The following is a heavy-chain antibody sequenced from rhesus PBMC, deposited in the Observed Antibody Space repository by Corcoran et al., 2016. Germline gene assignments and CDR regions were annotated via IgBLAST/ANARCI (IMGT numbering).Heavy chain of an antibody. CDR1: GFTFSSHA. Sequence: EVQLVESGGGLAKPGGSLRLSCAASGFTFSSHAMHWVRQAPGQGLEWVSAISSGGSTYDADSVKGRFTISRDNSKNTLSLQMNSLRAEDTAVYYCAKGGSGNYPYGLDSWGQGVVVTVSS. CDR3: AKGGSGNYPYGLDS. J-gene: IGHJ6*01. V-gene: IGHV3-103*01. CDR2: ISSGGST. D-gene: IGHD1-44*01.